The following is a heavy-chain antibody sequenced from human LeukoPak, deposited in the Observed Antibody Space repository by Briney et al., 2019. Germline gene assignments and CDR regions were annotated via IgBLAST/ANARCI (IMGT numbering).Heavy chain of an antibody. CDR1: GYTLTVCY. Sequence: EASVKVSSKASGYTLTVCYMQGVPHAPGQGLEWVGRINPNSDGTNYTQTFQGRGTMTRDTNPSTHYLDMSTPRSEDTPVYYSVRDHVILWFGHPYYLDYWGQGTPVTVSS. V-gene: IGHV1-2*06. D-gene: IGHD3-10*01. J-gene: IGHJ4*02. CDR3: VRDHVILWFGHPYYLDY. CDR2: INPNSDGT.